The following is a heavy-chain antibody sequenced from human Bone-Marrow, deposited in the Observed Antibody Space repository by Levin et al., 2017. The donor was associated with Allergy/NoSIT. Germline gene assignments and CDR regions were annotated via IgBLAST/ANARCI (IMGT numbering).Heavy chain of an antibody. CDR2: INRNSGGT. CDR3: ASASGSYGYDGLDI. V-gene: IGHV1-2*02. D-gene: IGHD3-16*01. CDR1: ENTVSSFF. J-gene: IGHJ3*02. Sequence: GESLKISCETPENTVSSFFVHWERQVPGQGLEWMGWINRNSGGTNYAQKFQGRVTMTWDTSIRTAYMELRGLRSDDTAVYFCASASGSYGYDGLDIWGQGTMVTVSS.